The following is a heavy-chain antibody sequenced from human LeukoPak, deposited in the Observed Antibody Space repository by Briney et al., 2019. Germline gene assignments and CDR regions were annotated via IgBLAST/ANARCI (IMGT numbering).Heavy chain of an antibody. D-gene: IGHD2-2*01. CDR1: GFTFSDHY. CDR2: ISSSSSYI. Sequence: GGSLRLSCAASGFTFSDHYMDWVRQAPGKGLEWVSSISSSSSYIYYADSVKGRFTISRDNAKNSLYLQMNSLRAEDTAVYYCARVPTYCSSTSCQYSSSWPFDYWGQGTLVTVSS. CDR3: ARVPTYCSSTSCQYSSSWPFDY. J-gene: IGHJ4*02. V-gene: IGHV3-21*01.